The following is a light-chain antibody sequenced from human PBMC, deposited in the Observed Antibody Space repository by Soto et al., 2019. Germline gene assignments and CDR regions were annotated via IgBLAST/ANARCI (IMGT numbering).Light chain of an antibody. CDR1: KNDIGVYDF. CDR3: KSYAGSNTYV. CDR2: EVV. J-gene: IGLJ1*01. V-gene: IGLV2-8*01. Sequence: QSALTQPPSASGSPGQSVTISCTGTKNDIGVYDFVSCYQHHPGKAPRLIIYEVVQRPSGVPDLFSGSKSGNTASLTVSGLQAADEADYFCKSYAGSNTYVFGSGTKVTVL.